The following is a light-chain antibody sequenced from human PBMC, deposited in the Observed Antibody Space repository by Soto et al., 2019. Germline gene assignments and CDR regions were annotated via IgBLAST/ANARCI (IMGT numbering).Light chain of an antibody. CDR3: QQYGSSPGT. CDR1: QSVSSY. Sequence: EIVLTQSPGTLSLSPGERATLSCRASQSVSSYLAWYQQKRGQAPMLLISGASSRATGIPDRFSGSGSGTDFTLTISRLEPEDVAMYYCQQYGSSPGTFGGGTKVEIK. CDR2: GAS. J-gene: IGKJ4*01. V-gene: IGKV3-20*01.